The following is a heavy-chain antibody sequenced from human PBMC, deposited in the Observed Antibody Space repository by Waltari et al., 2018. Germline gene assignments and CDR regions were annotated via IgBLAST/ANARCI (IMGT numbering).Heavy chain of an antibody. CDR3: ARHDYYYYGMDV. CDR1: GYSISSGYY. J-gene: IGHJ6*02. V-gene: IGHV4-38-2*01. Sequence: QVQLQESGPGLVKPSETLSLTCAVSGYSISSGYYWGWIRQPPGKGLEWIGSIYHSGSTYYNPSLKSRVTISVDTSKNQFSLKLSSVTAADTAVYYCARHDYYYYGMDVWGQGTTVTVSS. CDR2: IYHSGST.